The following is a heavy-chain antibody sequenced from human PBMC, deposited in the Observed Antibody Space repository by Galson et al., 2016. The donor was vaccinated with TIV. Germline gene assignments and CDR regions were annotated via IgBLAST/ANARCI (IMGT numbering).Heavy chain of an antibody. V-gene: IGHV1-3*01. CDR1: GYTFTHHP. CDR3: ARPPYCGGDCYKYDL. CDR2: INAGNGNT. Sequence: SVKVSCKASGYTFTHHPIHWVRQAPGQRLEWMGWINAGNGNTKYSQKFQGRVTITRDTSATTVYMDLSSLTSEDTAVYYCARPPYCGGDCYKYDLWGQGTLVTVSS. J-gene: IGHJ5*02. D-gene: IGHD2-21*01.